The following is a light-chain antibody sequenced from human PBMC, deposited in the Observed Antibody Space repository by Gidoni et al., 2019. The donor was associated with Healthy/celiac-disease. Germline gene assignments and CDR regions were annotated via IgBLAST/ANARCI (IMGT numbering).Light chain of an antibody. V-gene: IGKV4-1*01. CDR1: QSVLYSSNNKNY. CDR2: WAS. J-gene: IGKJ2*01. Sequence: DVVMTQSPDSLAVALGEKATINCKSSQSVLYSSNNKNYLAWYQQKPGQPPKLLIYWASTRASGVPDPFSGSGSGTDFTLTISSLQAEDVAVYYCQQYYSTPHTFGQGTKLEIK. CDR3: QQYYSTPHT.